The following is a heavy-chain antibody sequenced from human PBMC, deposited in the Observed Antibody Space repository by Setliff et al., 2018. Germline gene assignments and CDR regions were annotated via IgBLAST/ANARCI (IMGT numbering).Heavy chain of an antibody. CDR2: IYHSGST. Sequence: SETLSLTCAVSGGSISSSNWWSWVRQPPGKGLEWIGEIYHSGSTNYNPSLKSRVTISVDTSKNQFSLKLSSVTAADTAVDYCARDRLLVGARYAMDVWGKGTTVTVSS. J-gene: IGHJ6*03. V-gene: IGHV4-4*02. CDR1: GGSISSSNW. D-gene: IGHD1-26*01. CDR3: ARDRLLVGARYAMDV.